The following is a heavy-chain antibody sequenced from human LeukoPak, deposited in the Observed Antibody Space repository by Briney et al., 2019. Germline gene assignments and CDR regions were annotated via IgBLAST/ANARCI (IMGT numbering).Heavy chain of an antibody. V-gene: IGHV4-59*08. CDR1: GGFISSYY. CDR3: ARAVPSYYGMDV. CDR2: IYYSGST. J-gene: IGHJ6*02. Sequence: SETLSLTCTVSGGFISSYYWSWIRQPPGKGLEWIGYIYYSGSTNYNPSLKSRVTISVDTSKNQFSLKLSSVTAADTAVYYCARAVPSYYGMDVWGQGTTVTVSS. D-gene: IGHD2-2*01.